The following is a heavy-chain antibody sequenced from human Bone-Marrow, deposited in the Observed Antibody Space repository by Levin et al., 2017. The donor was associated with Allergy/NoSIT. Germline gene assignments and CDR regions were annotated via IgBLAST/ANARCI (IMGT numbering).Heavy chain of an antibody. CDR1: GFTFETYA. V-gene: IGHV3-30*04. CDR2: ISYDGDYT. CDR3: ARDGSGRLPDYYYGMDV. D-gene: IGHD3-10*01. Sequence: GESLKISCGASGFTFETYAVHWVRQPPGRGLEWVAAISYDGDYTYYADSVKGRFTISRDNSRNTLFLQMNSLRAEDTAKYFCARDGSGRLPDYYYGMDVWGQGTTVTVSS. J-gene: IGHJ6*02.